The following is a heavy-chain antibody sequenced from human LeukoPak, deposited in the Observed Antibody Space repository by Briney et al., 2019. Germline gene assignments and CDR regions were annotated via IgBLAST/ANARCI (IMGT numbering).Heavy chain of an antibody. CDR1: GGSISSYY. CDR3: ARDKHYYDSSGLDAFDI. CDR2: IYYSGST. V-gene: IGHV4-59*12. J-gene: IGHJ3*02. Sequence: SETLSLTCTVSGGSISSYYWSWIRQPPGKGLEWIGYIYYSGSTNYNPSLKSRVTMSVDTSKNQFSLKLSSVTAADTAVYYCARDKHYYDSSGLDAFDIWGQGTMVTVSS. D-gene: IGHD3-22*01.